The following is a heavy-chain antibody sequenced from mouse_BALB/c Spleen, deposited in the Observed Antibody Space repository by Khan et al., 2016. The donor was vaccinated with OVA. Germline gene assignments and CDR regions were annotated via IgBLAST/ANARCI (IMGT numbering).Heavy chain of an antibody. Sequence: EVQLVESGLGLVKPSQSLSLTCTVTGFSITSDYAWNWIRQFPGNKLEWMGYISYSGNTKYNPSLKSRISITRDTSKNQFFLQLNSVTIEDTATYYCARVYGGDFDYWGQGTTLTVSS. V-gene: IGHV3-2*02. CDR2: ISYSGNT. J-gene: IGHJ2*01. D-gene: IGHD1-1*01. CDR3: ARVYGGDFDY. CDR1: GFSITSDYA.